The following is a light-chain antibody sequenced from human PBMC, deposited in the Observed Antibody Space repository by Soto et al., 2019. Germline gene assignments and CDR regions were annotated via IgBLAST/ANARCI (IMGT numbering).Light chain of an antibody. CDR1: QSISSW. V-gene: IGKV1-5*01. J-gene: IGKJ1*01. CDR2: DAS. Sequence: DIQMTQSPSTLSVSVGDRVTITCRASQSISSWLAWYQQKPGKAPKFLIYDASNLESGVPSRFSGSGSGTEFTLTISSLQPDDFATYYCQQYSSYWTFGQGTKVEIK. CDR3: QQYSSYWT.